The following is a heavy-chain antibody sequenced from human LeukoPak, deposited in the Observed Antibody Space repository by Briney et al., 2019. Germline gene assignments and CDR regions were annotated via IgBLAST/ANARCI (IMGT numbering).Heavy chain of an antibody. Sequence: PGGSLRLSCAVSGFTFSSFWMSWVRQAPGKGLAWVPNIKQDGSEKYFVDSVKGRFTISRDNAKNSLYLQMSSLRAEDTAVYYCARGGSRHPSPEDYWGRGTLVTVSS. V-gene: IGHV3-7*03. CDR3: ARGGSRHPSPEDY. CDR2: IKQDGSEK. CDR1: GFTFSSFW. J-gene: IGHJ4*02. D-gene: IGHD1-1*01.